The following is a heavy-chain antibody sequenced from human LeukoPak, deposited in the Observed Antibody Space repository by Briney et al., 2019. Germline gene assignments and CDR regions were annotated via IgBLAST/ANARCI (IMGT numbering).Heavy chain of an antibody. CDR2: INDSGRT. D-gene: IGHD1-7*01. CDR1: GGSFSNYY. CDR3: ARRWNYGRNYYIDV. Sequence: PSETLSLTCAVYGGSFSNYYWSWIRQPPGKGLEWIGEINDSGRTNYNPSLMSRVTISVDTSKNQFSLRLNPVTATDTAVYYCARRWNYGRNYYIDVWGKGATVSVSS. V-gene: IGHV4-34*01. J-gene: IGHJ6*03.